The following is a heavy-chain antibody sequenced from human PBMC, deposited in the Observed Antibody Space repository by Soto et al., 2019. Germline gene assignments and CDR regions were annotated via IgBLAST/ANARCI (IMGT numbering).Heavy chain of an antibody. CDR3: ARGSGYGPEFVY. CDR2: IYYSGST. Sequence: QVQLQESGPGLLKPSQTLSLTCTVSGGSISSRGYYWNWIRQHPGKGLEWIGYIYYSGSTNYNPSLKSRVTLSVDTSKNQFSLKLSSVTAADTAVYYCARGSGYGPEFVYWGQGTLVTVSS. CDR1: GGSISSRGYY. D-gene: IGHD6-25*01. V-gene: IGHV4-31*03. J-gene: IGHJ4*02.